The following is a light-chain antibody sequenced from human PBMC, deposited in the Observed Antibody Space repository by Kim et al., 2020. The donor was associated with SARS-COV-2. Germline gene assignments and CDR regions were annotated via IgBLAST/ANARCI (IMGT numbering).Light chain of an antibody. J-gene: IGLJ3*02. CDR3: NSRDSSGDHVV. CDR2: GKY. CDR1: SLRNYY. Sequence: SSELTQYPAVSVALVQTVRLTCQGDSLRNYYATWYQQRPGQAPVLVLYGKYNRPSRIPDRFSGSASGNTASLTITGAQAEDEADYSCNSRDSSGDHVVFGGGTQLTVL. V-gene: IGLV3-19*01.